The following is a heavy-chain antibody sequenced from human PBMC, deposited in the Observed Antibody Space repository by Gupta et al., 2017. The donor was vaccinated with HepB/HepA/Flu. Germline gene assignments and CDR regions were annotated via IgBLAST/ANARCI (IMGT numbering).Heavy chain of an antibody. V-gene: IGHV3-23*01. CDR3: AKEGTNYPSTFFDD. Sequence: EVQLLESGGGFIKPGGSLRLSCIGSGFTFGDYAMSWVRQAPGKGLGWVSGINVGGDTRYYADSVKGRFTITTDLSKSTLFLQMDRLRAEDTALYYCAKEGTNYPSTFFDDWGQGTLVTVSS. J-gene: IGHJ4*02. D-gene: IGHD1-1*01. CDR1: GFTFGDYA. CDR2: INVGGDTR.